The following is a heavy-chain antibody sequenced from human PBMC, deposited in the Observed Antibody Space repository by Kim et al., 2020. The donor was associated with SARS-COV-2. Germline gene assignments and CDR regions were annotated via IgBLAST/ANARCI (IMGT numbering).Heavy chain of an antibody. V-gene: IGHV3-23*01. CDR1: GFAFSSYG. CDR2: FSSDEIT. CDR3: GDYHGPGRHFNY. D-gene: IGHD3-10*01. Sequence: GGSLRLSCADSGFAFSSYGMTWVRQAPGKGLEWVSSFSSDEITYYAESVKGRFTISRDNSKNMLYLQMNSLRAEDTAVHYCGDYHGPGRHFNYWGQGTQV. J-gene: IGHJ4*02.